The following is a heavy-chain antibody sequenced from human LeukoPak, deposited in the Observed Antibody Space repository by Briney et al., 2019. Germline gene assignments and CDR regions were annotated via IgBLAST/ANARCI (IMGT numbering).Heavy chain of an antibody. D-gene: IGHD3-22*01. CDR3: AECDSSGYPRMAFDV. CDR2: ISETDDDVFSADPGVSTS. V-gene: IGHV3-23*01. CDR1: GFTFNIYA. Sequence: PGDSLRLSCTGSGFTFNIYAMAWVRQAPGKGLEWVSGISETDDDVFSADPGVSTSYYADSVKGRFTISRDIGKNTLYLLMTSLRVEDTAVYFCAECDSSGYPRMAFDVWGRGTRVTVSS. J-gene: IGHJ2*01.